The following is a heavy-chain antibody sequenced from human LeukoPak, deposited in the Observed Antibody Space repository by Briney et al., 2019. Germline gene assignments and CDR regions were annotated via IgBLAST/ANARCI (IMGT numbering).Heavy chain of an antibody. Sequence: PGGSLRLSCAASGFTFSSYGMHWVRQAPGKGLEWVAVISYDVSNKYYADSVKGRFTISRDNSKNTLYLQMNSLRAEDTAVYYCAKEMYDYYYGMDVWGQGTTVTVSS. CDR3: AKEMYDYYYGMDV. CDR2: ISYDVSNK. CDR1: GFTFSSYG. J-gene: IGHJ6*02. V-gene: IGHV3-30*18.